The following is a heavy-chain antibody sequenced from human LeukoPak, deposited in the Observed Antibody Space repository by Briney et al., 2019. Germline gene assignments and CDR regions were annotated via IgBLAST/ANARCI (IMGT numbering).Heavy chain of an antibody. D-gene: IGHD3-3*01. J-gene: IGHJ6*02. CDR2: IYNSGST. CDR3: ARASAGAIFYYGMDV. CDR1: GGSISSHY. V-gene: IGHV4-59*11. Sequence: SETLSLTCTVSGGSISSHYWSWIRQPPGKGLEWIGCIYNSGSTRYNPSLKSRVTISEDTSQNQFSLRLNSVTAADTAVYFCARASAGAIFYYGMDVWGQGTTVTVSS.